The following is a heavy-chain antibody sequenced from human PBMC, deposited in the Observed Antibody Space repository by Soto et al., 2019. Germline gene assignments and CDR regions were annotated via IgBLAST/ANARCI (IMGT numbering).Heavy chain of an antibody. CDR3: ARGRYGDY. Sequence: QVHLVQSGAEVKKPGASVKVSCKGSGYGFTTYGITWVRQAPGQGLEWMAWISAHNGNTNYAKKLQGRGTLTRDTSTRTGYMALRSLRSDDTAVYYCARGRYGDYWGQGALVTVSS. D-gene: IGHD1-1*01. V-gene: IGHV1-18*01. CDR1: GYGFTTYG. CDR2: ISAHNGNT. J-gene: IGHJ4*02.